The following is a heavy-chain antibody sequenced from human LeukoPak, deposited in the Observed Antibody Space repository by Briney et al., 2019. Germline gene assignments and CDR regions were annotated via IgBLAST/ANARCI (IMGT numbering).Heavy chain of an antibody. J-gene: IGHJ3*02. D-gene: IGHD6-13*01. V-gene: IGHV4-4*07. CDR2: IYTSGST. CDR3: ARARAAAGTKWAFDI. Sequence: SETLSLTCTVSGGSISGYYWSWIRQPAGKGLEWIGRIYTSGSTNYNPSLKSRVTMSVDTSKNQFSLKLSSVTAADTAVYYCARARAAAGTKWAFDIWGQGTMVTVSS. CDR1: GGSISGYY.